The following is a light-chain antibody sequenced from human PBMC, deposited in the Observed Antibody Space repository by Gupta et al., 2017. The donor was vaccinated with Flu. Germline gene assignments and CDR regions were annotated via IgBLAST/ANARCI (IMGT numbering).Light chain of an antibody. CDR2: GAS. CDR3: QQYGTSTRT. CDR1: QSVSTY. Sequence: EVVLTQSPGTLSLSPGERAILSCRASQSVSTYLAWYQQKPGQAPRLLILGASSRATGIPDRFSAYGAGTDFTLTISRLEPEDFAVYYCQQYGTSTRTFGQGTKVEIK. J-gene: IGKJ1*01. V-gene: IGKV3-20*01.